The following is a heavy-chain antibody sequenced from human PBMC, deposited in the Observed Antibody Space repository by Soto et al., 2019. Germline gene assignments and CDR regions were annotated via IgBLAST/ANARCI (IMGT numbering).Heavy chain of an antibody. Sequence: GGSLRLSCAASGFTFSSYAMSWVRQAPGKGLEWVSAISGSGGSTYYADSVKGRFTISRDNSKNTLYPQMNSLRAEDTAVYYCAREARRDGYNSDFDYWGQGTLVTVSS. J-gene: IGHJ4*02. CDR1: GFTFSSYA. V-gene: IGHV3-23*01. D-gene: IGHD5-12*01. CDR3: AREARRDGYNSDFDY. CDR2: ISGSGGST.